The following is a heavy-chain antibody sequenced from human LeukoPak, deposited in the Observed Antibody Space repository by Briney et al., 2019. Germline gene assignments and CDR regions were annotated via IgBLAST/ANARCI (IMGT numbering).Heavy chain of an antibody. Sequence: SETLSLTCTVSGGSISSYYWSWIRQPPGKGLEWIGYIYYSGSTNYNPSLKSRVTISVDTSKNQFSLKLSSVTAADTAVYYCARVSDTAMVKGYDWFDPWGQGTLVTVSS. CDR1: GGSISSYY. V-gene: IGHV4-59*01. J-gene: IGHJ5*02. CDR2: IYYSGST. CDR3: ARVSDTAMVKGYDWFDP. D-gene: IGHD5-18*01.